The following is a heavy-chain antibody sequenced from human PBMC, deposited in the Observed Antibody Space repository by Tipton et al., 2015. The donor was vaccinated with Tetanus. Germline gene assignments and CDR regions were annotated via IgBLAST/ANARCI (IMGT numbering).Heavy chain of an antibody. Sequence: TLSLTCAVYGGSFSGYYWNWIRQPPGKGLEWIGEINDSGSTSYNPSLKSRVTISGDTSKNQFSLNLSSVTAADTAVYYCARWETVTTKIHYWGQGTLVTVSS. CDR2: INDSGST. J-gene: IGHJ4*02. CDR1: GGSFSGYY. CDR3: ARWETVTTKIHY. V-gene: IGHV4-34*01. D-gene: IGHD4-17*01.